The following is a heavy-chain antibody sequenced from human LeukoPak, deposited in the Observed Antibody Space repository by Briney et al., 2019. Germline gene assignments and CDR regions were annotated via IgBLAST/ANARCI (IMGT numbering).Heavy chain of an antibody. CDR3: ARERRITMIVVVLSHYFDY. D-gene: IGHD3-22*01. CDR2: IKQDGSEK. CDR1: GFTFSSYW. Sequence: GGSLRLSCAASGFTFSSYWMSWVRQAPGKGLEWVANIKQDGSEKYYVDSVKGRFTISRDNAKNSLYLQMNSLRAEDTAVYYCARERRITMIVVVLSHYFDYWGQGTLVTVSS. V-gene: IGHV3-7*01. J-gene: IGHJ4*02.